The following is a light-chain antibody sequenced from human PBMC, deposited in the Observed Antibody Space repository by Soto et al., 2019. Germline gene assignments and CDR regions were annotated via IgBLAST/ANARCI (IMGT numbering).Light chain of an antibody. CDR1: SSDVGGYNY. J-gene: IGLJ2*01. V-gene: IGLV2-14*01. CDR2: EVT. CDR3: SSYTSSRTLV. Sequence: QSALTQPASVSGSPGQSITLSCTGTSSDVGGYNYVSWYQQHPGKAPKLMIFEVTYRPSGVSHRFSGSKSGNTASLTISGLQAEDEADYYCSSYTSSRTLVFGGGTKLTVL.